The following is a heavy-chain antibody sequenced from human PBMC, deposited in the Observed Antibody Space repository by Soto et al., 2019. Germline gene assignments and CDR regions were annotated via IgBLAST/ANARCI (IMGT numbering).Heavy chain of an antibody. D-gene: IGHD3-16*01. V-gene: IGHV4-59*01. J-gene: IGHJ2*01. CDR2: IYYSGNT. Sequence: QVQLLESGPGLVKPSETLSLTCTVSGGSISTDYWSWIRQPPEKELEWIGYIYYSGNTNYNPSLKSRVTISIDTSKNQISLQLRSVTAADTAVYYCARSGWGHWGHFDLWGRGTLVTVS. CDR1: GGSISTDY. CDR3: ARSGWGHWGHFDL.